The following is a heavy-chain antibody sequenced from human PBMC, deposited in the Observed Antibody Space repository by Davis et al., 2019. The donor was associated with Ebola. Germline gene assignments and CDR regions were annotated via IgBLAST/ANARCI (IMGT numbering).Heavy chain of an antibody. D-gene: IGHD3-16*01. CDR1: GYSFTSYW. CDR3: ARLLGGLRDPGLYYYMDV. Sequence: KVSCKGSGYSFTSYWISWVRQMPGKGLEWMGRIDPSDSYTNYSPSFQGHVTISADKSISTAYLQWSSLKASDTAMYYCARLLGGLRDPGLYYYMDVWGKGTTVTVSS. J-gene: IGHJ6*03. CDR2: IDPSDSYT. V-gene: IGHV5-10-1*01.